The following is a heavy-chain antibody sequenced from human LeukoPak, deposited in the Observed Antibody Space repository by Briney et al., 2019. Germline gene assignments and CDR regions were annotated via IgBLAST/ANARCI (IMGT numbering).Heavy chain of an antibody. Sequence: PSETLSLTCTVSGGSISSYYWSWIRQPPGKGLEWIGYIYYSGSTNYNPSLKSRVTISVDTSKNQFSLKLSSVTAADTAVYYCARSLQAYYDFWSGYHGAFGYWGQGTLVTVSS. CDR1: GGSISSYY. CDR3: ARSLQAYYDFWSGYHGAFGY. V-gene: IGHV4-59*01. J-gene: IGHJ4*02. D-gene: IGHD3-3*01. CDR2: IYYSGST.